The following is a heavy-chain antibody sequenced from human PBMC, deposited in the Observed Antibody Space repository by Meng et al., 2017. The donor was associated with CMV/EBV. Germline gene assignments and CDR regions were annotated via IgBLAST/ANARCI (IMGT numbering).Heavy chain of an antibody. D-gene: IGHD1-26*01. CDR1: GFTFSSYS. Sequence: GGSLRLSCAASGFTFSSYSMNWVRQAPGKGLEWVSSISSSSSYIYYADSVKGRFTISRDNAKNSLYLQMNSLRAEDTAVNYCARGGSGRLGGDYWGQGTLVTVSS. V-gene: IGHV3-21*01. CDR2: ISSSSSYI. CDR3: ARGGSGRLGGDY. J-gene: IGHJ4*02.